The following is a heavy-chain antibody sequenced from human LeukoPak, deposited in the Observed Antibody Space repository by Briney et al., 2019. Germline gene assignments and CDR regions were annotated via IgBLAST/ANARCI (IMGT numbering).Heavy chain of an antibody. CDR3: ARDYWAGDFSFRIDYGMDV. CDR1: GGTISSCDNY. Sequence: SGTLSLTCTVSGGTISSCDNYWSWIPQPPGKDLEWIRYIYYSGSTYYNPSLKRLATITVDSTKNLFSLKVSPVTAADTAVYYCARDYWAGDFSFRIDYGMDVWGHGTTVTVSS. CDR2: IYYSGST. D-gene: IGHD2-21*01. J-gene: IGHJ6*02. V-gene: IGHV4-30-4*02.